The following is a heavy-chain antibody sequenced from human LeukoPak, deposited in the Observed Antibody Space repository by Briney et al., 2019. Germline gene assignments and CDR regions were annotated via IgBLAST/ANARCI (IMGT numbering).Heavy chain of an antibody. Sequence: SQTLSLTCAISGDSVSSNSAAWNWIRQSPSRGLEWLGRTYYRSKWYNDYAISVKSRITINPDTSKNQVSLQLNSVTPEDTAVYSCARDVPYCSGDSCYSRWFDPWGQGTLVTVSS. D-gene: IGHD2-15*01. V-gene: IGHV6-1*01. CDR3: ARDVPYCSGDSCYSRWFDP. CDR1: GDSVSSNSAA. CDR2: TYYRSKWYN. J-gene: IGHJ5*02.